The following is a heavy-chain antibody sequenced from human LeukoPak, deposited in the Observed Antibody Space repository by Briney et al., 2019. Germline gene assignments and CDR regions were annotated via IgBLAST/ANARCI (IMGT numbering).Heavy chain of an antibody. CDR1: GGSISSSSYY. D-gene: IGHD3-10*01. V-gene: IGHV4-39*07. CDR2: VYYSGSA. CDR3: ARLPWTFGIPNGGFDY. Sequence: SETLSLTCTVSGGSISSSSYYWGWIRQPPGKGLEWIGSVYYSGSAYYNPSLKSRVSILVDTSKNHFSLKLNSVTAADTAVYYCARLPWTFGIPNGGFDYWGQGTLVIVSS. J-gene: IGHJ4*02.